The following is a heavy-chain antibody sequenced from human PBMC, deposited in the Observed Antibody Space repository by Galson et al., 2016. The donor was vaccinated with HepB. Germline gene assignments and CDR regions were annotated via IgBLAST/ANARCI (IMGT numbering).Heavy chain of an antibody. J-gene: IGHJ3*02. CDR1: GDSISSYY. CDR2: IYSSGST. CDR3: ARTIVSAARGAFDI. V-gene: IGHV4-4*07. D-gene: IGHD2-2*01. Sequence: TLSLTCTVSGDSISSYYWSWIRQPAGKGLEWIGRIYSSGSTNYNPSLKSRVTMPVDTSKNQFSLKLSSVTGADTAVYYCARTIVSAARGAFDIWGQGTMVTVSS.